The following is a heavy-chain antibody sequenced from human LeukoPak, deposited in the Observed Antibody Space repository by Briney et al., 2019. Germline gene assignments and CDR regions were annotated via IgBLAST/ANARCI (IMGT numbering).Heavy chain of an antibody. CDR3: ATFSGGSHWYFDL. Sequence: SETLSLTCTVSGGSISSYYWSWIRLPPGKGLEWIGYIYYSGSTNYNPSLKSRVTISVDTSKNQFSLKLSSVTAADTAVYYCATFSGGSHWYFDLWGRGTLDTVSS. V-gene: IGHV4-59*01. D-gene: IGHD1-26*01. CDR2: IYYSGST. CDR1: GGSISSYY. J-gene: IGHJ2*01.